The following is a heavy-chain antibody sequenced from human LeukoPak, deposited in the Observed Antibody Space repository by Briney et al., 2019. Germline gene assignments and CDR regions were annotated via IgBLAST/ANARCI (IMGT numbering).Heavy chain of an antibody. J-gene: IGHJ5*02. CDR1: GYTFTGYY. CDR3: ARDRVLYYYGSENYNWFDP. Sequence: GASVKVSCKASGYTFTGYYMHWVRQAPGQGLEWMGWINPNRGGTNYAQTFQGRVTITRDTSISTAYMDLARQRSDYTAVYYFARDRVLYYYGSENYNWFDPWGQGTLVTVSS. V-gene: IGHV1-2*02. D-gene: IGHD3-10*01. CDR2: INPNRGGT.